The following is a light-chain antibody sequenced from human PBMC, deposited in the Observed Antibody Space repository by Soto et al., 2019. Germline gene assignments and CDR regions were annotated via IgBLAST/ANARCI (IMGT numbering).Light chain of an antibody. CDR3: KRRSFWFT. V-gene: IGKV3-11*01. J-gene: IGKJ4*01. Sequence: EIVLTQSPATMYLSPGERATLSCRASQSIATYLAWYQQKPRQAPRLLIYAASNRATGIPARFSGSGSGTDFPLTISSLEAEDFAVYYCKRRSFWFTVGGGTRVEIK. CDR1: QSIATY. CDR2: AAS.